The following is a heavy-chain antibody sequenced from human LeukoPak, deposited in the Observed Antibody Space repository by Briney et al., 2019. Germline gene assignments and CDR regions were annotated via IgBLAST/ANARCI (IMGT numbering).Heavy chain of an antibody. V-gene: IGHV4-39*01. CDR1: GGSISSSSYY. Sequence: KSSETLSLTCTVSGGSISSSSYYWGWIRQPPGKGLECIGSIYYSGSTYSNPSLKSRVTISVDTSKNQFSLKLSSVTAADTAVYYCASFYCSGGSCYQYYYYYYMDVWGKGTTVTISS. CDR3: ASFYCSGGSCYQYYYYYYMDV. J-gene: IGHJ6*03. CDR2: IYYSGST. D-gene: IGHD2-15*01.